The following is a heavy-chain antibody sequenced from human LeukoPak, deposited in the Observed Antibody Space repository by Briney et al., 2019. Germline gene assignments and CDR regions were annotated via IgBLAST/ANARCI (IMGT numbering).Heavy chain of an antibody. J-gene: IGHJ4*02. CDR2: TYYRSKWYY. Sequence: SQTLSFTCAISGDSVSSNSAAWNWIRQSPSRGLEWLGRTYYRSKWYYESAESVKSRVTITSDTSKNQFSLHLNSVTPEDTAVYFCARGVYSSGRPYDYWGQGSLVTVSS. V-gene: IGHV6-1*01. D-gene: IGHD6-19*01. CDR3: ARGVYSSGRPYDY. CDR1: GDSVSSNSAA.